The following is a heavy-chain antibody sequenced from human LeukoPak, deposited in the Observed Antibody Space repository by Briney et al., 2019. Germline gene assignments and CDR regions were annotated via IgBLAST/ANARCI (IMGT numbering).Heavy chain of an antibody. Sequence: HPGGSLRLSCAASGFTFSSYGMHWVRQAPGKGLEWVAVIWYDGSNKYYADSVKGRSTISRDNSENTLYLQMNSLRAEDTAVYYCARDGGDYYYYGMDVWGQGTTVTVSS. CDR3: ARDGGDYYYYGMDV. J-gene: IGHJ6*02. CDR1: GFTFSSYG. V-gene: IGHV3-33*01. D-gene: IGHD2-15*01. CDR2: IWYDGSNK.